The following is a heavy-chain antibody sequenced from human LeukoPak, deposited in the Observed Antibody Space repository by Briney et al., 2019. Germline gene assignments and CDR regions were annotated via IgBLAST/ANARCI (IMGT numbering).Heavy chain of an antibody. V-gene: IGHV1-69*05. CDR1: GGTFSSYA. D-gene: IGHD6-6*01. CDR2: IIPIFGTA. Sequence: SVKVSCKASGGTFSSYAISWVRQAPGQGLEWMGGIIPIFGTANYAQKFQGRATITTDESTSTAYMELSSLRSEDTAVYYCARGAAYPHQLIDYWGQGTLVTVSS. CDR3: ARGAAYPHQLIDY. J-gene: IGHJ4*02.